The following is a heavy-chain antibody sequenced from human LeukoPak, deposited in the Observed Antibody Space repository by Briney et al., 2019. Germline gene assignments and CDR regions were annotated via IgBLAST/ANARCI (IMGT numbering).Heavy chain of an antibody. D-gene: IGHD1-26*01. Sequence: GGTLRLSCAASGFTFSSYWMSWVRQAPGKGLEWVANIKQDGSEKYYVDSVKGRFTISRDNAKNSLYLQMNSLRAEDTAVYYCAREWELPPYYYYYMDVWGKGTTVTVSS. CDR3: AREWELPPYYYYYMDV. J-gene: IGHJ6*03. CDR1: GFTFSSYW. CDR2: IKQDGSEK. V-gene: IGHV3-7*01.